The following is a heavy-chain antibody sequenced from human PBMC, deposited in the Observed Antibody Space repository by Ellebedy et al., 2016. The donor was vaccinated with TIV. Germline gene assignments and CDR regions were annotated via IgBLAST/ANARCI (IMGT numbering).Heavy chain of an antibody. J-gene: IGHJ4*02. V-gene: IGHV3-20*01. CDR2: IHWNGGST. D-gene: IGHD5-12*01. Sequence: GESLKISCAASGFTFDDYAMSWVRQAPGKGLEWVSGIHWNGGSTGSADSVKGRFTISRDNAKNSLYRQMISLRAEDTALYHCARGGRPRTGYSSYDLPDYWGQGTLVTVSS. CDR1: GFTFDDYA. CDR3: ARGGRPRTGYSSYDLPDY.